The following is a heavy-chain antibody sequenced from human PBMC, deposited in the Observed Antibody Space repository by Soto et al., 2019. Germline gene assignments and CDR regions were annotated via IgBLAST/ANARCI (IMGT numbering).Heavy chain of an antibody. Sequence: ASVKVSCKASGYTFTSYGISWVRQAPGQGLEWMGWISAYNGNTNYAKQLQGRVTMTTDTSTSKAYMELRSLRSDDTAVYYCARVKLGIQPYYFDYWGQGTLVTVSS. J-gene: IGHJ4*02. CDR3: ARVKLGIQPYYFDY. CDR2: ISAYNGNT. D-gene: IGHD7-27*01. CDR1: GYTFTSYG. V-gene: IGHV1-18*01.